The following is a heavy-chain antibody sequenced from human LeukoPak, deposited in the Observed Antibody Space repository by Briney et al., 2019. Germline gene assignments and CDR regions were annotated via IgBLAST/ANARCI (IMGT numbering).Heavy chain of an antibody. J-gene: IGHJ4*02. CDR3: ARQNDRSHDY. CDR2: IYYSGST. Sequence: PSQTLSLTCTVSGGSISSGAYYWSWIRQHPGKGLEWIGYIYYSGSTYYNPSLKSRVTISVDTSKNQFSLKLRSVTAADTAVYYCARQNDRSHDYWGQGTLVTVSS. CDR1: GGSISSGAYY. D-gene: IGHD1-1*01. V-gene: IGHV4-31*03.